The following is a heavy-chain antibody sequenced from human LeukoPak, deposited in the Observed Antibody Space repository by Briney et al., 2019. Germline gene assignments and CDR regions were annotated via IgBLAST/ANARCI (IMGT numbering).Heavy chain of an antibody. V-gene: IGHV1-69*13. CDR2: IIPIFGTA. CDR3: ASKRGYSYGFDY. J-gene: IGHJ4*02. D-gene: IGHD5-18*01. CDR1: GGTFSSYA. Sequence: ASVKVSCKASGGTFSSYAISWVRQAPGQGLEWMGGIIPIFGTANYAQKFQGRVTITADESTSTAYMELSSLRYEDTAVYYCASKRGYSYGFDYWGQGTLVTVSS.